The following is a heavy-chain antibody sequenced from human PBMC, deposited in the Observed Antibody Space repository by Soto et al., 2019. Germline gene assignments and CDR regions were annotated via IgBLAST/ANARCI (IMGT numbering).Heavy chain of an antibody. Sequence: GGSLRLSCAGSGLRCGSYYVTWVRQAPGKGLEWVSTILVDGRTFYVDSVKGRFTISRDNSRNTVYLQMNSLTAGDTALYYCAKATATGGGAFDFCGQGTMVTVSS. D-gene: IGHD2-8*02. CDR1: GLRCGSYY. V-gene: IGHV3-23*01. CDR3: AKATATGGGAFDF. CDR2: ILVDGRT. J-gene: IGHJ3*01.